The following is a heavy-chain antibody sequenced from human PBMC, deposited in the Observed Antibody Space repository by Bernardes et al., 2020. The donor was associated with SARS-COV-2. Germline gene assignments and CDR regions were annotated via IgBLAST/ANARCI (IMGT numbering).Heavy chain of an antibody. V-gene: IGHV4-39*01. D-gene: IGHD3-22*01. CDR2: IYYSGST. Sequence: SEPLSLTCTVSGGSISSSSYYWGWIRQPPGKGLEWIGCIYYSGSTYYNPSLKSRVTISVDTSKNQFSLKLSSVTATDTAVYYCARQATMIVVVITPWFDPWGQGTLVTVSS. CDR3: ARQATMIVVVITPWFDP. J-gene: IGHJ5*02. CDR1: GGSISSSSYY.